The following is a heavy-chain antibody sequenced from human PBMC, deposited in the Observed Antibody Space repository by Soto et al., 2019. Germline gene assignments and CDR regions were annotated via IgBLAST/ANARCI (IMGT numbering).Heavy chain of an antibody. CDR3: ASMDLGICSGGSCQVRDWFGP. CDR1: GGTFSSYI. CDR2: IIPIVGIA. D-gene: IGHD2-15*01. V-gene: IGHV1-69*02. J-gene: IGHJ5*02. Sequence: QVQLVQSGAEVKKPGSSVKVSCKASGGTFSSYIVSWVRQAPGQGLEWMGRIIPIVGIANYAQQFQGRVTITAHQSTSTAYLELSSLRSEDTAVYYCASMDLGICSGGSCQVRDWFGPWGQGTQVTVSS.